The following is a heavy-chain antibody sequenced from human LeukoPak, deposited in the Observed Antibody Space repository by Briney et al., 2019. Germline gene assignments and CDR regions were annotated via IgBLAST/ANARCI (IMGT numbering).Heavy chain of an antibody. CDR2: ISSSSGKI. J-gene: IGHJ4*02. Sequence: GGSLRLSCGASGFXLSDYAMNWVRQAPGKGLEWVSYISSSSGKIDYADSVKGRFTISRDNAKNSLYLQMNSLKDEDTAVYYCARGFAINYYDSSGYLHWGQGTLVTVSS. CDR3: ARGFAINYYDSSGYLH. D-gene: IGHD3-22*01. CDR1: GFXLSDYA. V-gene: IGHV3-48*02.